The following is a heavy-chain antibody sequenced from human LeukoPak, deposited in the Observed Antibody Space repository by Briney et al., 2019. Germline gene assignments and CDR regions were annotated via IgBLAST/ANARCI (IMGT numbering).Heavy chain of an antibody. CDR2: ISSSGSTI. CDR1: GFTFSSYE. V-gene: IGHV3-48*03. Sequence: PGGSLRLSCAASGFTFSSYEMNWVRQAPGEGLEWVSYISSSGSTIYYADSVKGRFTISRDNAKNSLYLQMNSLRAEDTAVYYCAGTLGFPNAFDIWGQGTMVTVSS. J-gene: IGHJ3*02. CDR3: AGTLGFPNAFDI.